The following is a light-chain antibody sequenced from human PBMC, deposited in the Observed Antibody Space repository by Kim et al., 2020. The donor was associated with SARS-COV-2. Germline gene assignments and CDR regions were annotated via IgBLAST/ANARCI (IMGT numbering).Light chain of an antibody. CDR3: SSYTSSSLV. CDR1: SSDVGGYNY. CDR2: DVS. J-gene: IGLJ2*01. V-gene: IGLV2-14*03. Sequence: PGQSITISCTGTSSDVGGYNYDSWYQQHPGKAPTLMIYDVSNRPSGVSNRFSGSESGNTASLTISGLQAEDEADYYGSSYTSSSLVFGGGTQLTVL.